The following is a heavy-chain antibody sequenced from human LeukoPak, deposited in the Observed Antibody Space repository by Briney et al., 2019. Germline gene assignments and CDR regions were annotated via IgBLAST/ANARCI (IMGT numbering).Heavy chain of an antibody. Sequence: GRSLRLSCAASGFTFSSYAMHWVRQAPGKGLEWVAVISYDGSNKYYADSVKGRFTISRDNSKNTLYLQMNSLRADDTAVYYCAKDHSDYLDYFDYWGQGTLVTVSS. CDR1: GFTFSSYA. CDR2: ISYDGSNK. D-gene: IGHD5-12*01. V-gene: IGHV3-30*04. J-gene: IGHJ4*02. CDR3: AKDHSDYLDYFDY.